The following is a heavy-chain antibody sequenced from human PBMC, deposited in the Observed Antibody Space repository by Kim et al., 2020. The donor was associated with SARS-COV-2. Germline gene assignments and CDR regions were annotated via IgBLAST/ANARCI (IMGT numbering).Heavy chain of an antibody. J-gene: IGHJ6*02. D-gene: IGHD4-4*01. CDR2: INSDGSST. CDR1: GFTFNKYW. V-gene: IGHV3-74*01. CDR3: ARDDYSVYYYYGMDV. Sequence: GGSLRLSCAASGFTFNKYWMHWVRHAPGKGLVWVSRINSDGSSTTYADSVKGLFAIFRDNAKNTLYLQMNSLRAEDTAIYYCARDDYSVYYYYGMDVWGQGTTVTVSS.